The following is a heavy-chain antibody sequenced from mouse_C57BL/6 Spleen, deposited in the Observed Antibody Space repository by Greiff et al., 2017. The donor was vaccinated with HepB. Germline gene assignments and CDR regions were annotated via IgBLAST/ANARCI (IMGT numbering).Heavy chain of an antibody. D-gene: IGHD2-4*01. V-gene: IGHV1-19*01. CDR2: INPYNGGT. Sequence: EVQLVESGPVLVKPGASVKMSCKASGYTFTDYYMNWVKQSHGKSLEWIGVINPYNGGTSYNQKFKGKATLTVDKSSSTAYMELNSLTSEDSAVYYCARRDDYDVGWYFDVWGTGTTVTVSS. J-gene: IGHJ1*03. CDR3: ARRDDYDVGWYFDV. CDR1: GYTFTDYY.